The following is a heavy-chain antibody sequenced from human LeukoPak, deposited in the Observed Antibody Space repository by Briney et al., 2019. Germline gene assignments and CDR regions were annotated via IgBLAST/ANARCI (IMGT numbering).Heavy chain of an antibody. V-gene: IGHV1-8*02. CDR1: GYTFTGYY. D-gene: IGHD2-15*01. CDR2: MNPNSGNT. CDR3: ARSMEVVAATEYFQH. Sequence: ASVKVSCKASGYTFTGYYMHWVRQATGQGLEWMGWMNPNSGNTGYAQKLQGRVTMTTDTSTSTAYMELRSLRSDDTAVYYCARSMEVVAATEYFQHWGQGTLVTVSS. J-gene: IGHJ1*01.